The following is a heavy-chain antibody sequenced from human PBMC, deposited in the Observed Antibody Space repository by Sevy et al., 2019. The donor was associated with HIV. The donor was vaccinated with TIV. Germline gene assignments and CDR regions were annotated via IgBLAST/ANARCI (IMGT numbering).Heavy chain of an antibody. Sequence: GGSLRLSCAASGFAFYEYSMSWIRQAPGKGLEWVATVSFGCGKINYADSVKGRFTISRDNSKNSFYLQMDNLRVEDTALYYCAREGCSRPHDYWGQGPRVTVSS. J-gene: IGHJ4*02. D-gene: IGHD2-8*01. CDR3: AREGCSRPHDY. CDR2: VSFGCGKI. CDR1: GFAFYEYS. V-gene: IGHV3-23*01.